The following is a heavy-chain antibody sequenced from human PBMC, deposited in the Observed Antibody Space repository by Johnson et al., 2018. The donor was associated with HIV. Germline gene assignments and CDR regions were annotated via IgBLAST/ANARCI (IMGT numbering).Heavy chain of an antibody. CDR3: ARDPHSEYSSSSVQGDAFDI. CDR1: GFTFSSYG. J-gene: IGHJ3*02. D-gene: IGHD6-6*01. Sequence: QVQLVESGGGVVQPGGSLRLSCAASGFTFSSYGMHWVRQAPGKGLEWVAVISYDGSNKYYADSVKGRFTISRANSKNTLYLQMNSLRAEDTAVYYCARDPHSEYSSSSVQGDAFDIWGQGTMVTVSS. V-gene: IGHV3-30*03. CDR2: ISYDGSNK.